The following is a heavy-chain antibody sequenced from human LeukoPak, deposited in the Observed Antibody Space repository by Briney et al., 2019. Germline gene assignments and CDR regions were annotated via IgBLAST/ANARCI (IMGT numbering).Heavy chain of an antibody. CDR1: GSTFSGYW. D-gene: IGHD6-13*01. V-gene: IGHV3-7*01. Sequence: GGSLRLSCAVSGSTFSGYWMAWVRQVPGKEPEWVANINLDGGATYYVDSVKGRFTIYRDKATNSLFLQMNSLRAEDTAMYYCARDKGIAALHTVGHFDNWGQGTLVTVSS. CDR2: INLDGGAT. J-gene: IGHJ4*02. CDR3: ARDKGIAALHTVGHFDN.